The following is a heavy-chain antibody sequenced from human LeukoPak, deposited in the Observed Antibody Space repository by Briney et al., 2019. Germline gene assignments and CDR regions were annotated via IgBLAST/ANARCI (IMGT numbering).Heavy chain of an antibody. Sequence: GGSLRLSCAASGFAFSSYWMSWVRQAPGKGLEWVANINQDGSERYYVDSVKVRFTISRDNAKNSLYLQMNSLRAEDTAVYYCATGGFRFGYWGQGTLVTVSS. CDR2: INQDGSER. V-gene: IGHV3-7*01. CDR3: ATGGFRFGY. J-gene: IGHJ4*02. CDR1: GFAFSSYW. D-gene: IGHD3-10*01.